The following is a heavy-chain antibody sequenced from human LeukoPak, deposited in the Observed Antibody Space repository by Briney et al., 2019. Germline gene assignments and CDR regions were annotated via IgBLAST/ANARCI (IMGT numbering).Heavy chain of an antibody. CDR2: ISYDGSNK. CDR1: GFTFSSYG. D-gene: IGHD3-22*01. CDR3: AKDGYYYDGSAYYVIYYFDS. V-gene: IGHV3-30*18. J-gene: IGHJ4*02. Sequence: GRSLRLSCAASGFTFSSYGMHWVRQAPGKGLEWVAVISYDGSNKYHADSVKGRFTISRDNSKNTLYLQMNSLRAEDTAVYYCAKDGYYYDGSAYYVIYYFDSWGQGTLVTVSS.